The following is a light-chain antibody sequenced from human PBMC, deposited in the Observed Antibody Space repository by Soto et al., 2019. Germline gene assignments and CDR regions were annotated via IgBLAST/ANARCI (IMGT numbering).Light chain of an antibody. CDR1: SSDVGGYNY. CDR2: DVS. Sequence: QSALPQPASAYGSPGQSITLSCTGTSSDVGGYNYVSWYQHHPGKAPKLMIYDVSNRPSGVSNRFSGSKSGNTASLSISGLQPEDEADYYCSSYRTSNTRQIVCGTGTKVTVL. J-gene: IGLJ1*01. CDR3: SSYRTSNTRQIV. V-gene: IGLV2-14*03.